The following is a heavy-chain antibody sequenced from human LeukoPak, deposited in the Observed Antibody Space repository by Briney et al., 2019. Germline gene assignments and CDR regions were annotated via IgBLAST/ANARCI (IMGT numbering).Heavy chain of an antibody. CDR3: ARDLSEIVATIFDY. J-gene: IGHJ4*02. D-gene: IGHD5-12*01. V-gene: IGHV3-21*01. CDR2: ISSSSSYI. CDR1: GFTFSSYS. Sequence: GGSLRLSCAASGFTFSSYSMNWVRQAPGKGLEWVSSISSSSSYIYYADSVKGRFTISRDNAKNSLYLQMNSLRAEDTAVYYCARDLSEIVATIFDYWGQGTLVTVSS.